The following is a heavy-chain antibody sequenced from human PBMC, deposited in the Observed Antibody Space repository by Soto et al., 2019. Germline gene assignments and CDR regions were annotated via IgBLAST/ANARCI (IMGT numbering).Heavy chain of an antibody. CDR2: ISSSGYI. J-gene: IGHJ6*02. Sequence: GGSLRLSCAASGFNFNSYTINWVRQAPGKRLEWLSSISSSGYIFSTDSVRGRFTVSRDNSKNTMSLQMNSLRVEDTAVYYCAKGILAATMAPYVMDTWGQGTAVTVSS. D-gene: IGHD3-3*01. CDR1: GFNFNSYT. CDR3: AKGILAATMAPYVMDT. V-gene: IGHV3-21*06.